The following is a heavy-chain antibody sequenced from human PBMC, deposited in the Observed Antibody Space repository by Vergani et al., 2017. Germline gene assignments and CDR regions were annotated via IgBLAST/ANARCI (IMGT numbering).Heavy chain of an antibody. J-gene: IGHJ4*02. Sequence: QVQLVQSGAEVKKPGASVKVSCQASRYTFSSYDINWVRQATGQGLEWMGWMNLNSGNTGCAQKFQGRVTMTRNTSIGTAYMELSSLRSEDTAVYYCAGAKTLTGGKYYFDYWGQGTLVTVSS. V-gene: IGHV1-8*01. D-gene: IGHD3-16*01. CDR1: RYTFSSYD. CDR2: MNLNSGNT. CDR3: AGAKTLTGGKYYFDY.